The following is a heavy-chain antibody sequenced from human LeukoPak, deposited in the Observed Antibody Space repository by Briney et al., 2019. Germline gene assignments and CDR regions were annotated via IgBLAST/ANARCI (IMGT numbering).Heavy chain of an antibody. V-gene: IGHV3-33*01. D-gene: IGHD3-3*01. CDR2: IYDDGSRE. Sequence: GGSLRLSCAASGFTFSNYGMHWVRQAPGKGLEWVAVIYDDGSREHFADSVKGRFTISRDNSKNTVVLQMNSLRGEDTAVYYCARDLKSGYFDSWGQGTLVTASP. CDR1: GFTFSNYG. CDR3: ARDLKSGYFDS. J-gene: IGHJ4*02.